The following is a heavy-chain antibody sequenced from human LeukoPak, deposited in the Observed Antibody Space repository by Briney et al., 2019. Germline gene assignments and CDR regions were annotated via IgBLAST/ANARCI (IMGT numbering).Heavy chain of an antibody. CDR3: ARAIAVVDY. V-gene: IGHV1-2*02. CDR1: GYTFIGYY. CDR2: INPKNGGT. J-gene: IGHJ4*02. D-gene: IGHD6-19*01. Sequence: ASVKVSCKASGYTFIGYYIHWVRQAPGQGLEWMGWINPKNGGTNYLQKFQGRVIMTRDTSVSTAYMELSRLRSDDTAVYFCARAIAVVDYWGQGTLVTVSS.